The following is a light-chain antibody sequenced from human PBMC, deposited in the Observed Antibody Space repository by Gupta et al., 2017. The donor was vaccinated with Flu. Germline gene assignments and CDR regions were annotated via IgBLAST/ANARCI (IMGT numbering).Light chain of an antibody. Sequence: DIQMTQSPSSLSASVGDRVTITCQASQDISNDLNWYQQKPGKAPKPLIYDASNLESGVPSRFSGSGSGTEFTLTISSLQPEDFATYYCQQYDTLPFTFGGGTKVEIK. CDR1: QDISND. CDR3: QQYDTLPFT. CDR2: DAS. J-gene: IGKJ4*01. V-gene: IGKV1-33*01.